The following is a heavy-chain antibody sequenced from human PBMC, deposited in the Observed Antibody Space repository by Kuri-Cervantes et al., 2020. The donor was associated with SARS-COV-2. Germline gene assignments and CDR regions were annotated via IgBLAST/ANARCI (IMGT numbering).Heavy chain of an antibody. J-gene: IGHJ6*02. Sequence: ASVKVSCKVSGYTLTELSMHWVRQAPGKGLEWMGGFDPEDGETIYAQRFQGRVTMTEDTSTDTAYMELSSLRSEDTAVYYCATAMGIAVAGERGYYYYYYGMDVWGQGTTVNVSS. CDR1: GYTLTELS. V-gene: IGHV1-24*01. CDR3: ATAMGIAVAGERGYYYYYYGMDV. D-gene: IGHD6-19*01. CDR2: FDPEDGET.